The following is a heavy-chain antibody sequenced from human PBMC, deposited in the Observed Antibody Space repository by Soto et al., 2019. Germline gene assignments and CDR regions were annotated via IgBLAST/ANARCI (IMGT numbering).Heavy chain of an antibody. Sequence: QVQLVESGGGVVQPGRSLRLSCAASGFTFSSYAMHWVRQAPGKGLEWVAVISYDGSNKYYADSVKGRFTISRDNSKNTLYLQMNSLRAEDTAVYYCARDESDIVVVVAATGYFDYWGQGTLVTVSS. CDR2: ISYDGSNK. CDR3: ARDESDIVVVVAATGYFDY. J-gene: IGHJ4*02. CDR1: GFTFSSYA. D-gene: IGHD2-15*01. V-gene: IGHV3-30-3*01.